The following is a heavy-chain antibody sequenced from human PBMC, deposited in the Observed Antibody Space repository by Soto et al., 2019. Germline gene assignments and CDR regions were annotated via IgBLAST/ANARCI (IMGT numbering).Heavy chain of an antibody. Sequence: EVQLLESGGGLVQPGGSLRLSCAASGFTFSSYAMSWVRQAPGKGLEWVSAISGSGGSTYYADSVKGRFTISRDNSKNPLYLQTNSLRAEDTAVYYCAKVPHYGDYGEAGDYWGQGTLVTVSS. V-gene: IGHV3-23*01. CDR3: AKVPHYGDYGEAGDY. D-gene: IGHD4-17*01. CDR2: ISGSGGST. J-gene: IGHJ4*02. CDR1: GFTFSSYA.